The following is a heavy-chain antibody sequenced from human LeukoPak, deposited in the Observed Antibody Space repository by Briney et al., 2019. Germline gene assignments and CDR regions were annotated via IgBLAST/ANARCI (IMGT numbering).Heavy chain of an antibody. J-gene: IGHJ3*02. CDR2: ISSSGSTI. V-gene: IGHV3-11*01. Sequence: GGSLRLSCAASGFTFSDYYMSWIRQAPGKGLEWVSYISSSGSTIYYADSVKGRFTISRDNAKNSLYLQMNSLRAEDTAVYYCASSSGYYSSTSCYSAFDIWGQGTMVTVSS. CDR1: GFTFSDYY. D-gene: IGHD2-2*02. CDR3: ASSSGYYSSTSCYSAFDI.